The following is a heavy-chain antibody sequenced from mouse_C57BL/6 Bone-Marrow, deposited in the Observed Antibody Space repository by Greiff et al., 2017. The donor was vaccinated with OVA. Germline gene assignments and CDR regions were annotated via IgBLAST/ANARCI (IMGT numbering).Heavy chain of an antibody. CDR2: IDPENGDT. D-gene: IGHD1-1*01. Sequence: VQLQQSRAELVRPGASVKLSCTASGFNIKDDYMHWVKQRPEQGLEWIGWIDPENGDTEYASKFQGKATITADTSSNTAYLQLSSLTSEDTAVYYCTTSGVVARAYWGQGTLVTVSA. CDR3: TTSGVVARAY. J-gene: IGHJ3*01. V-gene: IGHV14-4*01. CDR1: GFNIKDDY.